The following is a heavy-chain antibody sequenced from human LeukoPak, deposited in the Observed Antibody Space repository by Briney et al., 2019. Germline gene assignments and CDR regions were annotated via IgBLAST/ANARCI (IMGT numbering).Heavy chain of an antibody. J-gene: IGHJ4*02. Sequence: SETLSLTCTVSGGSISSSSYYWGWIRQPPGKGLEWIGSIYYSGSTYYNPSLKSRVTITEEKAKNKFCMKLSSVTAADTAVYYCARRPLRYDSSGYYRSGFDYWGQGTLVTVSS. CDR2: IYYSGST. CDR3: ARRPLRYDSSGYYRSGFDY. D-gene: IGHD3-22*01. V-gene: IGHV4-39*01. CDR1: GGSISSSSYY.